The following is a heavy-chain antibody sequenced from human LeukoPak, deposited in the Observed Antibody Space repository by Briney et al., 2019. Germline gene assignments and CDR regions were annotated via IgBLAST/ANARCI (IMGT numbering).Heavy chain of an antibody. CDR3: AELGITMIGGV. J-gene: IGHJ6*04. CDR1: GFTFSDYN. D-gene: IGHD3-10*02. CDR2: ISYHGINE. Sequence: GGSLRLSCAASGFTFSDYNMHWVRQAPGKGLEWMAVISYHGINEYYADSVKGRFTISRDNSKNTLHLQMNSLRAEDTAVYYCAELGITMIGGVWGKGTTVTISS. V-gene: IGHV3-30*18.